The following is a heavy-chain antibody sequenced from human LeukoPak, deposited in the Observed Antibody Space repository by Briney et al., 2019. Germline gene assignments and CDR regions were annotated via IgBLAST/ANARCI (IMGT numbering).Heavy chain of an antibody. J-gene: IGHJ4*02. D-gene: IGHD1-26*01. V-gene: IGHV3-21*01. Sequence: GGSLRLSCAASGFTFSSYSMNWVRQAPGKGLEWVSSISSSSSYIYYADSVKGRFTISRDNSKNTLYLQMNSLRAEDTAVYYCAKDRVLLYWGQGTLVTVSS. CDR1: GFTFSSYS. CDR2: ISSSSSYI. CDR3: AKDRVLLY.